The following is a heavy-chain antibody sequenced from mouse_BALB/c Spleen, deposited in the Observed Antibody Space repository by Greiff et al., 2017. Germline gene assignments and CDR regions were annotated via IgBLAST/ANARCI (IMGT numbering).Heavy chain of an antibody. D-gene: IGHD3-3*01. CDR3: TRGQGRNYFDY. CDR1: GFTFSNYW. J-gene: IGHJ2*01. Sequence: EVKLVESGGGLVQPGGSMKLSCVASGFTFSNYWMNWVRQSPEKGLEWVAEIRLKSNNYATHYAESVKGRFTISRDDSKSSVYLQMNNLRAEDTGIYYCTRGQGRNYFDYWGQGTTLTVSS. V-gene: IGHV6-6*02. CDR2: IRLKSNNYAT.